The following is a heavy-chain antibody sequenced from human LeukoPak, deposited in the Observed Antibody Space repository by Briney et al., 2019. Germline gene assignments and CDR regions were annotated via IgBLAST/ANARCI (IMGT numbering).Heavy chain of an antibody. CDR2: IYYSGST. D-gene: IGHD6-19*01. V-gene: IGHV4-59*08. CDR1: GGSMSPYH. Sequence: SETLSLTCTVSGGSMSPYHWGWLRQPPGKGLEWTGYIYYSGSTNYNPSLKSRVTISVDTSKNQFSLKLSSVTAADTAIYYCARAVSGRFDYWGQGTLVTVSS. J-gene: IGHJ4*02. CDR3: ARAVSGRFDY.